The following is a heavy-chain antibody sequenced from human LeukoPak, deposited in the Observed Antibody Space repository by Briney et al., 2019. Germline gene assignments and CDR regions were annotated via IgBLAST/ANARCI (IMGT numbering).Heavy chain of an antibody. CDR1: GFTFSRFG. V-gene: IGHV3-23*01. CDR2: FDGNADGT. D-gene: IGHD2-15*01. CDR3: AKPRIIGLGWAQFNY. Sequence: GGFLRLSCVTSGFTFSRFGMTWVRQPPGKGLEWVASFDGNADGTYYADSVKGRCTISRDNSKNTLYLQMNSLRAEDTAIYYCAKPRIIGLGWAQFNYWGQGSLVTVSS. J-gene: IGHJ4*02.